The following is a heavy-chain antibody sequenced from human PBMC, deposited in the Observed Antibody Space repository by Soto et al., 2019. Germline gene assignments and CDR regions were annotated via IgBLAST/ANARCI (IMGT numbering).Heavy chain of an antibody. CDR1: GDSINSGGYY. Sequence: QVQLQESGPGLVKPSQTLSLTCSVSGDSINSGGYYWSWIRHHPGKGLEWIGYIYDSESAYYNPSLNRRITISMDTSKNHSLMRLRSVTAADAAVYYCARAAISSSAADYWGQGTQVTVSS. CDR3: ARAAISSSAADY. V-gene: IGHV4-31*03. CDR2: IYDSESA. J-gene: IGHJ4*02. D-gene: IGHD6-6*01.